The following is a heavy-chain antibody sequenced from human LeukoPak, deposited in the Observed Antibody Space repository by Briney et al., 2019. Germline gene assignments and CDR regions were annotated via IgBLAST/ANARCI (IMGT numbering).Heavy chain of an antibody. CDR2: IYTSGST. J-gene: IGHJ5*02. D-gene: IGHD3-10*01. Sequence: SETLSLTCTVSGGSISSYYWSWIRQPAGKGLEWIGRIYTSGSTNYNPSLKSRVTMSVDTSKNQFSLKLSSVTAADTAVYYCAKLLWFGEQRNWFDPWGQGTLVTVSS. CDR3: AKLLWFGEQRNWFDP. CDR1: GGSISSYY. V-gene: IGHV4-4*07.